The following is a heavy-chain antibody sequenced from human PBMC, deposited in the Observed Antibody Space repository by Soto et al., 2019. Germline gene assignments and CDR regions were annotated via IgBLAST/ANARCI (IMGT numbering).Heavy chain of an antibody. CDR1: GVSLSTSGVG. V-gene: IGHV2-5*02. D-gene: IGHD4-17*01. CDR3: ALTADDYGDGGFDP. J-gene: IGHJ5*02. Sequence: QITLKESGPTLVKPTQTLTLTCTFSGVSLSTSGVGVGWIRQPPGKALEWLALIYWDDDKRYSPSLKSRLTITKDTSKNQVVLTMTNMDPVDTATYYCALTADDYGDGGFDPWGQGTLVTVSS. CDR2: IYWDDDK.